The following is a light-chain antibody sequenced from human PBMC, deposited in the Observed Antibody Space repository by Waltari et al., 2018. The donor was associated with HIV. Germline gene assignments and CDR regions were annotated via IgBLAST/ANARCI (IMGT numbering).Light chain of an antibody. CDR1: NANIGSNT. CDR2: KNY. V-gene: IGLV1-44*01. J-gene: IGLJ2*01. Sequence: QSVLTQPPSASGTPGQRVTIARSGSNANIGSNTVNWYKPVPGTAPTLLIFKNYERPSGVPDRFSGSKSGSSASLAISGLQSEDDGDYYCAAWDGSLLGVLFGGGTKLTVL. CDR3: AAWDGSLLGVL.